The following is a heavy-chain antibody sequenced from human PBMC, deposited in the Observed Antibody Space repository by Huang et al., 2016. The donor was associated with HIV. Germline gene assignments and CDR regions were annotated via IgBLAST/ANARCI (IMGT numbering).Heavy chain of an antibody. J-gene: IGHJ5*02. V-gene: IGHV4-34*01. D-gene: IGHD2-2*01. CDR2: ITQSGRT. CDR3: ARGRGTSWSFFDT. Sequence: QVRLDQWGAGLLKPSETLTLTCAVYGDSLSGFFWSWIRQSPGRGLEWIGVITQSGRTNDNPSLKSRVTIAIDAYKKQFSLKLKSVTADDTSTYYCARGRGTSWSFFDTWGQGSFVTVSS. CDR1: GDSLSGFF.